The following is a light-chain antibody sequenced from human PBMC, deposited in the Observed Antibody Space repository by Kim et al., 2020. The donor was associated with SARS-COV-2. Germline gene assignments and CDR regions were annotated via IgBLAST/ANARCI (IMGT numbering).Light chain of an antibody. CDR1: QNISIW. J-gene: IGKJ1*01. Sequence: SASVGDGVTITCRASQNISIWLAWYQQIAGKAPKLLIYKASSLESEVPLRFSGSGSGTEFTLTISSLQPDDFATYYCQQYSSHWTFGQGTKVDIK. V-gene: IGKV1-5*03. CDR3: QQYSSHWT. CDR2: KAS.